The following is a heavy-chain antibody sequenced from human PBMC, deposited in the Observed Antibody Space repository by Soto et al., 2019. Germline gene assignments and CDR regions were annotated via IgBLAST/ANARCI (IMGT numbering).Heavy chain of an antibody. CDR2: MYPNSGNT. V-gene: IGHV1-8*01. CDR3: ARWGYSSSWYGDWFDP. D-gene: IGHD6-13*01. Sequence: QVQLVQSGAEVKKPGASVKVSCKASGYTFTSYDINWVRQATGQGLEWMGWMYPNSGNTGYAQKFQGRVTMTRNTSINTAYMELSSLRSEDTAVYYCARWGYSSSWYGDWFDPWGQGTLVTVSS. J-gene: IGHJ5*02. CDR1: GYTFTSYD.